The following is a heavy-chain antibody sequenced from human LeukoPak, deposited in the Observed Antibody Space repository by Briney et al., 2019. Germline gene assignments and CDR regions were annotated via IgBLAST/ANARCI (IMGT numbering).Heavy chain of an antibody. V-gene: IGHV3-30*18. CDR2: LSSDGSNK. Sequence: PGRSLRLSCVASGFIVNSYGMHWVRQAPGKGLEWVAVLSSDGSNKYYADSVKGRFTISRDNSKNTLYLQMNSLRADDTAVYYCAKESLYYDFDYWGQGTLVTVSS. D-gene: IGHD3-10*01. CDR1: GFIVNSYG. CDR3: AKESLYYDFDY. J-gene: IGHJ4*02.